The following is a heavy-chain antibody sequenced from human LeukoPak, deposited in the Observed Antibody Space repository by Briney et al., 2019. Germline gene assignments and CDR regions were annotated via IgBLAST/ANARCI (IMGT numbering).Heavy chain of an antibody. V-gene: IGHV3-30*18. Sequence: PRRSLRLSCAASGFTFSSYGMHWVRQAPGQGLEWVAVISYDGSNKYYADSVKGRFTISRDNSKNTLYLQMNSLRAEDTAVYYCAKPHYYDSSGYTFDYWGQGTLVTVSS. D-gene: IGHD3-22*01. CDR3: AKPHYYDSSGYTFDY. CDR2: ISYDGSNK. J-gene: IGHJ4*02. CDR1: GFTFSSYG.